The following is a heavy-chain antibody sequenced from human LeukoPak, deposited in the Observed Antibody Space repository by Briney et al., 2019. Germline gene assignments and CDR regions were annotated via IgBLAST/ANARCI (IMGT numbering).Heavy chain of an antibody. CDR3: AKRSGYGDYSYNWFDP. J-gene: IGHJ5*02. CDR1: EFTFSSYA. D-gene: IGHD4-17*01. V-gene: IGHV3-23*01. Sequence: GGSLRLSCAASEFTFSSYAMTWVRQAPGKGLEWVSGISAGGGTTYYADSVKGRFTISRDNSKKTVYLQMNSLRAEDTAVYYCAKRSGYGDYSYNWFDPWGQGTLVTVSS. CDR2: ISAGGGTT.